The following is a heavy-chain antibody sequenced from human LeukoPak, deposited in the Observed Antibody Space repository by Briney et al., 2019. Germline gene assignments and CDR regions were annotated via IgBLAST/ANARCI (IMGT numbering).Heavy chain of an antibody. V-gene: IGHV3-7*01. CDR2: IKQDGSEK. Sequence: PGGSLRLSCAASGFTFSSDWMSWVRQAPGKGLEWVANIKQDGSEKYYVDSVKGRFTISRDNAKNSLYLQMNSLRAEDTAVYYCGRVRDYYDSTGGNWYFDLWGRGTLVTVSS. J-gene: IGHJ2*01. CDR1: GFTFSSDW. CDR3: GRVRDYYDSTGGNWYFDL. D-gene: IGHD3-22*01.